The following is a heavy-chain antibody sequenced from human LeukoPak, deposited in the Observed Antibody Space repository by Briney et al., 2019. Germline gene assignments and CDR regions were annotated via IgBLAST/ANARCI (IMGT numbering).Heavy chain of an antibody. Sequence: PSETLSLTCTVSGGSISSYYWSWIRQPAGKGLEWIGRIYTSGSTNYNPSLKSRVTMSVDTSKNQFSLKLSSVTAADTAVYYCARRRGNSGYDSFDYWGQGTLVTVSS. CDR1: GGSISSYY. J-gene: IGHJ4*02. CDR3: ARRRGNSGYDSFDY. CDR2: IYTSGST. D-gene: IGHD5-12*01. V-gene: IGHV4-4*07.